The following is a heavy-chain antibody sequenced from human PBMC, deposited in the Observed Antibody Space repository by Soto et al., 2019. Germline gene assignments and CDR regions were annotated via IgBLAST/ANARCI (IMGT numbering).Heavy chain of an antibody. CDR3: ARDHSPEVVEDAFDM. V-gene: IGHV3-30-3*01. CDR1: GFSLNSYS. D-gene: IGHD2-15*01. CDR2: MSFDGSNK. Sequence: VQLVESGGGVVQPGKSLTLSCAASGFSLNSYSVNWVRQAPGKGLEWVAIMSFDGSNKFYGDSVKGRFSISRDSPKNTVFLQMTSLRIEDTAVYYCARDHSPEVVEDAFDMWGQGTTVTVSS. J-gene: IGHJ3*02.